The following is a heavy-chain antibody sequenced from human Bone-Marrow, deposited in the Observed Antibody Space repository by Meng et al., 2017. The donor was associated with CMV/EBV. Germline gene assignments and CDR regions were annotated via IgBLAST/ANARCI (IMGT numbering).Heavy chain of an antibody. CDR3: TRGSAAAAGATILPDY. V-gene: IGHV4-59*01. D-gene: IGHD1-26*01. Sequence: SETLSLTCIVSGGSITSYFWNWVRQPPGKGLQWIGYIYYNGATNYNPSPKSRVTISVDTSKTQFSLKLSSVTAADTAIYYCTRGSAAAAGATILPDYWGQEALVTVSS. CDR2: IYYNGAT. CDR1: GGSITSYF. J-gene: IGHJ4*02.